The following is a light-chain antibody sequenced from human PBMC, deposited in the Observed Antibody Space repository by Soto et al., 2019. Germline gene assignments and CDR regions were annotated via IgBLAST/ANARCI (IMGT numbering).Light chain of an antibody. CDR1: SSDVGGYNY. V-gene: IGLV2-14*01. J-gene: IGLJ1*01. CDR2: EVS. Sequence: QSVLTQPASVSGSPGQSITISCTGTSSDVGGYNYVSWYQQHPGKAPKLMIYEVSNRPSGVSNRFSGSKSGSTASLTISGLQAEDEADYYCSSYTSSSTLVFGP. CDR3: SSYTSSSTLV.